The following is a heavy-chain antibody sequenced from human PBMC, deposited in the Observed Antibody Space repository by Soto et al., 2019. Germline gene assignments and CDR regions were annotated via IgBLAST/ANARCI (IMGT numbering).Heavy chain of an antibody. CDR2: IKQDGSEN. CDR3: VRVDKQLGTTFFDR. J-gene: IGHJ4*02. D-gene: IGHD1-1*01. Sequence: GGSLRLSCAASGFTFSNYWITWVRQAPGKGLEWVANIKQDGSENFYVDSVKGRFTISRDDSRNSAYLQMNSLKTEDTAVYYCVRVDKQLGTTFFDRWGQGILVTVSS. CDR1: GFTFSNYW. V-gene: IGHV3-7*05.